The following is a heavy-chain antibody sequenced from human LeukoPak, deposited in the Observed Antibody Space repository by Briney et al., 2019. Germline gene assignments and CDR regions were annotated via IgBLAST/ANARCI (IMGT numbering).Heavy chain of an antibody. CDR2: ISYDGSNK. Sequence: GGSLRLSCAASGFTFSSHAMHWVRQAPGKGLEWVAVISYDGSNKCYADSVKGRFTISRDNSKDTLYLQMNSLRTEDTALYYCARDYYDSSGYLFDYWGQGTLVTVSS. CDR1: GFTFSSHA. CDR3: ARDYYDSSGYLFDY. D-gene: IGHD3-22*01. V-gene: IGHV3-30*04. J-gene: IGHJ4*02.